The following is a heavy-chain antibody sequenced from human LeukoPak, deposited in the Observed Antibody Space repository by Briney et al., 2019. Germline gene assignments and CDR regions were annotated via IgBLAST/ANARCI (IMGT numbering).Heavy chain of an antibody. CDR1: GGSISSSSDY. Sequence: SETLSLTCTVSGGSISSSSDYWGWIRQAPGKGLEWIGSIYYHENTYYNPSLKSRVTISVDTSKNQFSLELTSVTAADTSVYYCARQNSSSWFFFAFDIWGQGTMVTVSS. CDR2: IYYHENT. D-gene: IGHD6-13*01. CDR3: ARQNSSSWFFFAFDI. V-gene: IGHV4-39*01. J-gene: IGHJ3*02.